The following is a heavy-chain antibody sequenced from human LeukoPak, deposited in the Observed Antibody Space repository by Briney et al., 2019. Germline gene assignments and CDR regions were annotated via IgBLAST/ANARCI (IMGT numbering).Heavy chain of an antibody. D-gene: IGHD3-3*01. CDR2: IKQDGTEK. CDR3: ARDVEVSKFWSGCNH. Sequence: GGSLRLSCAASGFTFSSYWMSWVRQAPGEGMEWVANIKQDGTEKYYVDSVKGRFTISRDNAKNSLYLQMNSLRAEDTAVYYCARDVEVSKFWSGCNHWGQGTLVTVSS. J-gene: IGHJ5*02. V-gene: IGHV3-7*01. CDR1: GFTFSSYW.